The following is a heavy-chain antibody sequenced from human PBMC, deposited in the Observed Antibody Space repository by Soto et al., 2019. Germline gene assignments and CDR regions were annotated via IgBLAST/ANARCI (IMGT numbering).Heavy chain of an antibody. D-gene: IGHD4-17*01. CDR1: GYSFTTYW. CDR3: ARNYGTGIDY. Sequence: PGESLKISCKGSGYSFTTYWISWVRQMPGKGLEWMGRIDPSDSYTKYSPSFQGHVTISADKSISTAYLQWSSLKASDSAMYYCARNYGTGIDYWGQGTLATVSS. V-gene: IGHV5-10-1*01. CDR2: IDPSDSYT. J-gene: IGHJ4*02.